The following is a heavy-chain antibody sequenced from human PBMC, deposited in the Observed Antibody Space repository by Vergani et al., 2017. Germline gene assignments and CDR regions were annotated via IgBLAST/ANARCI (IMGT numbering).Heavy chain of an antibody. J-gene: IGHJ4*02. V-gene: IGHV4-61*01. CDR3: AREARGGGYSGSVY. CDR2: IYYSGGT. D-gene: IGHD1-26*01. Sequence: QVQLQESGPGLVKPSETLSLTCTVSDGSVNSGFYYWSWIRQPPGKGLEWIGYIYYSGGTNYNPSLKSRVTISVDTSKNQFSLRLYSVTAADTAVYYCAREARGGGYSGSVYWGQGILVTVSS. CDR1: DGSVNSGFYY.